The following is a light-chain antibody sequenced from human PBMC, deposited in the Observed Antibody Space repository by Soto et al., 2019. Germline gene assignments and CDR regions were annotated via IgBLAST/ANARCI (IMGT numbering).Light chain of an antibody. Sequence: QSALPQPRSVSGSPGQSVTISCTGTSSDVGGYNYVSWYQQHPDKAPKVMIYDVTKRPSGVPDRFSGSKSGNTASLTISGLQAEDEADYYCCSYAGSYIYVFGTGTKLTVL. CDR2: DVT. CDR3: CSYAGSYIYV. V-gene: IGLV2-11*01. CDR1: SSDVGGYNY. J-gene: IGLJ1*01.